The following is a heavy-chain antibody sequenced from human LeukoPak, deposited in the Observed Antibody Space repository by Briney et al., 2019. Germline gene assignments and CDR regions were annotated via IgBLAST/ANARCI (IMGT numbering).Heavy chain of an antibody. D-gene: IGHD1-26*01. V-gene: IGHV4-59*08. Sequence: SETLSLTCTVSGGSISSYYWSWIRQLPGKGLEWIGYIYYSGSTNYNPSLKSRVTISVDTSKNQFSLKLSSVTAADTAVYYCARRGIVGATLGYYGMDVWGQGTTVTVSS. J-gene: IGHJ6*02. CDR1: GGSISSYY. CDR2: IYYSGST. CDR3: ARRGIVGATLGYYGMDV.